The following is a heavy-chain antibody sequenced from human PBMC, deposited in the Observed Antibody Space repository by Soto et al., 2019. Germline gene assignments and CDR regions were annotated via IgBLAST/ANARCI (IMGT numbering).Heavy chain of an antibody. Sequence: EVQLVESGGGLVQPGGSLRLSCAASGFTFSRHDMHWVRQVTGKGLEWVSGIDSAGDAKYPASVKGRFTISRENAKNSLHLTINSLRAGDTAMYYCARGGIRGVSWNWFDTWGQGTLVSVST. V-gene: IGHV3-13*01. CDR3: ARGGIRGVSWNWFDT. J-gene: IGHJ5*02. D-gene: IGHD3-10*01. CDR1: GFTFSRHD. CDR2: IDSAGDA.